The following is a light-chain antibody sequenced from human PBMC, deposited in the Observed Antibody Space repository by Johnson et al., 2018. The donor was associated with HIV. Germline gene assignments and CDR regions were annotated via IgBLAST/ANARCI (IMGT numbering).Light chain of an antibody. CDR2: ENN. Sequence: QSVLTQPPSVSAAPGQKVTISCSGSSSNIGNNYVSWYQQLPGTAPKLLIYENNKRPSGIPDRFSGSKSGTSATLGITGLQTGAEADYYCETWDSSLSGYYGVGTGTKLTVL. V-gene: IGLV1-51*02. J-gene: IGLJ1*01. CDR1: SSNIGNNY. CDR3: ETWDSSLSGYYG.